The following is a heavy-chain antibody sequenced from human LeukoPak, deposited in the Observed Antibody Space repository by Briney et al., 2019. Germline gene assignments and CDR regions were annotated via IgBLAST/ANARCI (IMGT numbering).Heavy chain of an antibody. CDR2: ISSSSSYI. J-gene: IGHJ3*02. V-gene: IGHV3-21*01. CDR3: TRALPLRTDAFDI. Sequence: GGSLRLSCAASGFTFSSYSMNWVRQAPGKGLEWVSSISSSSSYIYYADSVKGRFTISRDNAKNSLYLQMNYLRAEDTAVYYCTRALPLRTDAFDIWGQGTMVTVSS. CDR1: GFTFSSYS.